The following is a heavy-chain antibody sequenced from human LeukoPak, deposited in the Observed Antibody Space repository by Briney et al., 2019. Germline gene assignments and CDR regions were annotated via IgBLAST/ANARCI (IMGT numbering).Heavy chain of an antibody. CDR1: GYTFTGYY. D-gene: IGHD6-13*01. CDR2: INPNSGST. Sequence: ASVKVSCKASGYTFTGYYMHWVRQAPGQGLEWMGWINPNSGSTNYAQKFQGRVTMTRDTSISTAYMELSRLRSDDTAVYYCARDFVLAAAGKNDYWGQGTLVTVSS. V-gene: IGHV1-2*02. CDR3: ARDFVLAAAGKNDY. J-gene: IGHJ4*02.